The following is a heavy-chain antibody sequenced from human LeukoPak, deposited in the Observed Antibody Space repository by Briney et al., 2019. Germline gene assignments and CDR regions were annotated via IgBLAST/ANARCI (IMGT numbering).Heavy chain of an antibody. CDR2: ISDSGGST. CDR3: AKEVPGSGYYTYSWFDP. J-gene: IGHJ5*02. V-gene: IGHV3-23*01. D-gene: IGHD3-3*01. Sequence: GGSLRLSCAASGFTFSSYAMSWVRQAPGKGLEWVSAISDSGGSTYYADSVKGRFTISRDNSKNTLYLQMNSLRAEDTAVYYCAKEVPGSGYYTYSWFDPWGQGTLVTVSS. CDR1: GFTFSSYA.